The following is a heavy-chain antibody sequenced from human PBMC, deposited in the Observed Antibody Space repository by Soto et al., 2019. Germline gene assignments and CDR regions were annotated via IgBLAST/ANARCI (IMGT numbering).Heavy chain of an antibody. CDR2: IYSGGST. CDR1: GFTVSSNY. Sequence: GGSLRLSCAASGFTVSSNYMSWVRQAPGKGLEWVSVIYSGGSTYYADSVKGRFTISRDNSKNTLYLQMNSLRAEDTAVYYCMSSYFCGWQPQFVYYYGMDVWGQGTTVTVSS. V-gene: IGHV3-66*01. CDR3: MSSYFCGWQPQFVYYYGMDV. J-gene: IGHJ6*02. D-gene: IGHD6-19*01.